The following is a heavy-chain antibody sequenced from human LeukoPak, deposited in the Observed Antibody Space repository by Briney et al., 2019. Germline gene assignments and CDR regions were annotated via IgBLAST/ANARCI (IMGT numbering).Heavy chain of an antibody. V-gene: IGHV4-34*01. D-gene: IGHD3-10*01. CDR2: IYYSGST. Sequence: ASETLSLTCAVYGGSFSGYYWSWIRQPPGKGLEWIGSIYYSGSTYYNPSLKSRVTISVDTSKNQFSLKLSSVTAADTAVYYCARVYGSGSNWFDPWGRGTLVTVSS. CDR3: ARVYGSGSNWFDP. J-gene: IGHJ5*02. CDR1: GGSFSGYY.